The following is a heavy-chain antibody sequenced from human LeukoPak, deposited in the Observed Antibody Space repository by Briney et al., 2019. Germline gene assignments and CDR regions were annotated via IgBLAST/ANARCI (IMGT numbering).Heavy chain of an antibody. J-gene: IGHJ4*02. CDR2: INSDGSST. CDR3: ARAQITGTTLDY. Sequence: GGSLRLSCAASGFTFSSYWMHWVRHAPGKGLVWVSRINSDGSSTSYADSVKGRFTISRDNAKNTLYLQMNSLRAEDTAVYYCARAQITGTTLDYWGQGTLVTVSS. D-gene: IGHD1-7*01. CDR1: GFTFSSYW. V-gene: IGHV3-74*01.